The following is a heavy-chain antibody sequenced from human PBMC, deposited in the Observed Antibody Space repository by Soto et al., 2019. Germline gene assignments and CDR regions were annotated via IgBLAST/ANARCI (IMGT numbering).Heavy chain of an antibody. CDR1: GGSISSYY. D-gene: IGHD3-22*01. CDR2: IYYSGST. V-gene: IGHV4-59*01. Sequence: QVQLQESGPGLVKPSETLSLTCTVSGGSISSYYWSWIRQPPGKGLEWIGYIYYSGSTNYNPSLKSRVTISVDTSKNHFSLKLSSVTAADTAVYYCARVGYYDSSGYYYPHYFDYWGQGTLVTVSS. J-gene: IGHJ4*02. CDR3: ARVGYYDSSGYYYPHYFDY.